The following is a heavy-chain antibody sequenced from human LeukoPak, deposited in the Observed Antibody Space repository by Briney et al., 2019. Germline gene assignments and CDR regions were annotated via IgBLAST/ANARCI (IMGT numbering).Heavy chain of an antibody. CDR2: IGATGNL. CDR3: AREGGEEAFDI. D-gene: IGHD3-10*01. Sequence: GGSLRLSCAASGFAFSSYDMHWVRQATGKGLEWVSAIGATGNLYYRGSVKGRFTISRESAKNSLYLQMNSLRAGDTAVYFCAREGGEEAFDIWGQGTMVTVSS. J-gene: IGHJ3*02. V-gene: IGHV3-13*01. CDR1: GFAFSSYD.